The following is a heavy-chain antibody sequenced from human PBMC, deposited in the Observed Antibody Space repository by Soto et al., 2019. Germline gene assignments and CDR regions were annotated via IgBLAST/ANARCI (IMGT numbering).Heavy chain of an antibody. V-gene: IGHV1-8*01. CDR2: MNPNSGNT. J-gene: IGHJ6*02. Sequence: QVQLVQSGAEVKKPGASVKVSCKASGYTFTSYDINWVRQATGQGLEWMGWMNPNSGNTGYAQKFQGRVTMTRNTSISTAYMELSSLRSEDTAVYYCLYSSSWYGYYGMDVWGQGTTVTVSS. CDR1: GYTFTSYD. D-gene: IGHD6-13*01. CDR3: LYSSSWYGYYGMDV.